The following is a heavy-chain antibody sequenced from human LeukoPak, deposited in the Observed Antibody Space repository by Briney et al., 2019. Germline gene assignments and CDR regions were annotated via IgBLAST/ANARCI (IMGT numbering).Heavy chain of an antibody. Sequence: PSETLSLTCAVYGGSFSGYYWSWIRQPPGKGLEWIGEINHSGSTNYNPSLKSRVTISVDTSKNQFSLKLSSVTAADTAVYYCARGRGYRSPCYGMDVWGQGTTVTVSS. CDR2: INHSGST. D-gene: IGHD3-10*01. CDR3: ARGRGYRSPCYGMDV. J-gene: IGHJ6*02. V-gene: IGHV4-34*01. CDR1: GGSFSGYY.